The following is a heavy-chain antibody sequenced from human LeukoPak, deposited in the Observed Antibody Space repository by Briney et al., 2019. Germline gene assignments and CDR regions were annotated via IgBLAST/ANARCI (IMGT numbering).Heavy chain of an antibody. Sequence: SQTLSLTCAVYGGSFSGYYWSWIRDPPGKGLEWIGEINHSGSTNYNPSLKSRVTISVDTSKNQFSLKLSSVTAADTAVYYCARVHDYGDYFEPWGQGSLVTASS. CDR3: ARVHDYGDYFEP. V-gene: IGHV4-34*01. J-gene: IGHJ1*01. CDR1: GGSFSGYY. CDR2: INHSGST. D-gene: IGHD4-17*01.